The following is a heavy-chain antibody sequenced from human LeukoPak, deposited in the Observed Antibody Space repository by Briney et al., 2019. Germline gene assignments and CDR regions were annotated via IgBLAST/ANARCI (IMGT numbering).Heavy chain of an antibody. V-gene: IGHV1-2*02. J-gene: IGHJ4*02. CDR2: IKPNSGGT. CDR1: GYTFTGYY. CDR3: ARGAIAVAGRVDY. D-gene: IGHD6-19*01. Sequence: GASVKVSCKASGYTFTGYYMHWARQAPGQGLEWMGWIKPNSGGTNYAQKFQGRVTMTRDTSISTAYMELSRLRSDDTAVYYCARGAIAVAGRVDYWGQGTLVTVSS.